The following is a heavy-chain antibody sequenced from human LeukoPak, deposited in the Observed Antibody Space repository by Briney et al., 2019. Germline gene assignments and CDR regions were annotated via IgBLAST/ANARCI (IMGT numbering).Heavy chain of an antibody. Sequence: PSETLSLTCAVYGGPFTTYYWSWIRQPPGKGLEWIGDIYHTGSTTYNPSLKSRVTISIDTSKNQFSLRLTSVTAADTSFYYCARVGHPTQRRVLSAVTTPTAGAFDFWGPGTLVTVSS. V-gene: IGHV4-34*01. CDR3: ARVGHPTQRRVLSAVTTPTAGAFDF. CDR2: IYHTGST. J-gene: IGHJ3*01. CDR1: GGPFTTYY. D-gene: IGHD4-17*01.